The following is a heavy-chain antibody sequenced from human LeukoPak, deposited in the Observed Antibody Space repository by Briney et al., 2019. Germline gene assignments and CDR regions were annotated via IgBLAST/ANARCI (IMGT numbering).Heavy chain of an antibody. D-gene: IGHD2-2*02. CDR1: GGSFSGYY. Sequence: SETLSLTCAVYGGSFSGYYWSWIRQPPGKGLEWIGEINHSGSTNYNPSLKSRVTISVDTSKNQFSPKLSSVTAADTAVYYCARVNQRGYCSSTSCYTWFDPWGQGTLVTVSS. V-gene: IGHV4-34*01. CDR3: ARVNQRGYCSSTSCYTWFDP. J-gene: IGHJ5*02. CDR2: INHSGST.